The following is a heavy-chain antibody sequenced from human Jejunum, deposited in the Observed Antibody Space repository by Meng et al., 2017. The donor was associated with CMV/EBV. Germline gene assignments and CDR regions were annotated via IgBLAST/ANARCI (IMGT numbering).Heavy chain of an antibody. J-gene: IGHJ3*01. Sequence: YTFTGSYIHWVRQAPGQGLEWMGWIMPHTGATDSAQNFQGRVTMTRDTSIATAYMDLHRLTPDDTAMYYCARRSWFGQVEDGFDVWGQGTMVTVSS. CDR2: IMPHTGAT. CDR3: ARRSWFGQVEDGFDV. CDR1: YTFTGSY. D-gene: IGHD3-10*01. V-gene: IGHV1-2*02.